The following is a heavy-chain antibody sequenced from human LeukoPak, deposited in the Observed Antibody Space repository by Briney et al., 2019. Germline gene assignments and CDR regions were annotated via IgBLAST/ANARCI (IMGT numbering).Heavy chain of an antibody. CDR2: ISGSGGST. Sequence: GGSLRLSCAASGFTFSSYSMNWVRQAPGKGLEWVSAISGSGGSTYYADSVKGRFTISRDNSKNTLYLQMNSLRAEDTAVYYCAKSVPQLDYHDAFDIWGQGTMVTVSS. CDR1: GFTFSSYS. D-gene: IGHD6-13*01. CDR3: AKSVPQLDYHDAFDI. J-gene: IGHJ3*02. V-gene: IGHV3-23*01.